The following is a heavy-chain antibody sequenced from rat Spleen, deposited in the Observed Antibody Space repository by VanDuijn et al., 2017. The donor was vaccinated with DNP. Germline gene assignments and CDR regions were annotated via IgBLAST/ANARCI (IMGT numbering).Heavy chain of an antibody. D-gene: IGHD3-3*01. V-gene: IGHV3-1*01. Sequence: EVQLQESGPGLVKPSQSLSLTCSVTGYSITSTYWGWIRKFPGNNMEWIGHISYSGSTGYNPSLKSRISITRDTSKNQFFLQLNSVTTEDTATYYCARYGSVALDYWGQGVMVTVSS. CDR1: GYSITSTY. CDR3: ARYGSVALDY. CDR2: ISYSGST. J-gene: IGHJ2*01.